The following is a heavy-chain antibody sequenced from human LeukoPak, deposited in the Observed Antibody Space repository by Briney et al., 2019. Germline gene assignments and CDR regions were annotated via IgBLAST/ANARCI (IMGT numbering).Heavy chain of an antibody. J-gene: IGHJ4*02. CDR3: AREGLRPEASDY. CDR2: IYYSGST. CDR1: GGSISSGGYY. D-gene: IGHD6-25*01. V-gene: IGHV4-31*03. Sequence: SETLSPTCTVSGGSISSGGYYWSWIRQHPGKGLEWIGYIYYSGSTYYNPSLKSRVTISVDTSKNQFSLKLSSVTAADTAVYYCAREGLRPEASDYWGQGTLVTVSS.